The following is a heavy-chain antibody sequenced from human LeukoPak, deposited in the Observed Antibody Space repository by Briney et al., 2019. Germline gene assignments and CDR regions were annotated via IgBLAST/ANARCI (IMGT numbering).Heavy chain of an antibody. D-gene: IGHD6-13*01. J-gene: IGHJ6*02. CDR3: ARAPGYSSSWFKPDYYYYGMDV. V-gene: IGHV3-48*03. CDR1: GFTFSSYE. Sequence: EGSLRLSCAASGFTFSSYEMNWVRQAPGKGLEWVSYISSSGSTIYYADSVKGRFTISRDNAKNSLYLQMNSLRAEDTAVNYCARAPGYSSSWFKPDYYYYGMDVWGQGTTVTVSS. CDR2: ISSSGSTI.